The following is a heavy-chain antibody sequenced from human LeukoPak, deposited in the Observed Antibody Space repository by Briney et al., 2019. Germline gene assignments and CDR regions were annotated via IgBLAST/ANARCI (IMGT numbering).Heavy chain of an antibody. J-gene: IGHJ4*02. CDR2: ISYDGSNK. Sequence: PGGSLRLSCAASGFTFSSYAMHWVRQAPGKGLEWVAVISYDGSNKYYADSVKGRFTISRDNSKNTLYLQMNSLRAEDTAVYYCARDGGSAWFLDYWGQGTLVTVS. CDR1: GFTFSSYA. D-gene: IGHD6-19*01. V-gene: IGHV3-30*04. CDR3: ARDGGSAWFLDY.